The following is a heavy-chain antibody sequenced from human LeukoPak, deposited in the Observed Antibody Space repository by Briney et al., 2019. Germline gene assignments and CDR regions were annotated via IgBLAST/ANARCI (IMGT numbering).Heavy chain of an antibody. J-gene: IGHJ6*03. CDR2: IIPIFGTA. D-gene: IGHD3-10*01. CDR3: ARASMVRGVTNYYYYMDV. CDR1: GGTFSRYA. Sequence: SVKVSCKASGGTFSRYALSWVRQAPGQGLEWMGGIIPIFGTANYAQKFQGRVTITTDESTSTAYMELSSLRSEDTAVYYCARASMVRGVTNYYYYMDVWGKGTTVTVSS. V-gene: IGHV1-69*05.